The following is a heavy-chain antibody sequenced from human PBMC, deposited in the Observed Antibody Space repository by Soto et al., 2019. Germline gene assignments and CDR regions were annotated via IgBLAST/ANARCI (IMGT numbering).Heavy chain of an antibody. D-gene: IGHD3-16*01. CDR3: AHTWGLPFDY. CDR1: GFSLRTTGVG. CDR2: IYWDDNK. V-gene: IGHV2-5*02. Sequence: QITLKESGPTLVKPTQTLTLTCTYSGFSLRTTGVGVGWIRQPPGKALEWLGIIYWDDNKRYSPSLESRLTLANDSSKSQVVLTMTNMDPVDTATYYCAHTWGLPFDYWGQGTLVIVSS. J-gene: IGHJ4*02.